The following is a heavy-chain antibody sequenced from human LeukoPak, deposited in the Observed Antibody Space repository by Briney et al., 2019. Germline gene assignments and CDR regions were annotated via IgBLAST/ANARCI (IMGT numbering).Heavy chain of an antibody. Sequence: SETLSLTCTVSGGSISSSSYYWGWIRQPPGKGLEWIGSIYYSGSTYYNPSLKSRVTISVDTSKNQFSLKLSSVTAADTAVYYCARDLKYCSGGSCYSVGGYNWFDPWGQGTLVTVSS. CDR2: IYYSGST. D-gene: IGHD2-15*01. CDR1: GGSISSSSYY. CDR3: ARDLKYCSGGSCYSVGGYNWFDP. V-gene: IGHV4-39*07. J-gene: IGHJ5*02.